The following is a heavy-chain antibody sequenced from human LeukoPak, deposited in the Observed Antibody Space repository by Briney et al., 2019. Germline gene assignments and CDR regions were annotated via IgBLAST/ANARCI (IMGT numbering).Heavy chain of an antibody. CDR3: ARDWRAGRDY. V-gene: IGHV1-2*02. CDR1: VYTFTGYY. J-gene: IGHJ4*02. CDR2: INPNTGDT. Sequence: ASVNVSCKASVYTFTGYYLHWVRQAPGQGLEWMGWINPNTGDTNYAQKFQGRVTMSRDTSISTAYMELTSLRSDDTAVYYCARDWRAGRDYWGQGTLVTVSS.